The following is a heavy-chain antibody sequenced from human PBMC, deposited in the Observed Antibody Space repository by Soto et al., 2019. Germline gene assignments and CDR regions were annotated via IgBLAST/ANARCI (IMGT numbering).Heavy chain of an antibody. CDR3: AVDIVLMVYAWGSADAFDI. D-gene: IGHD2-8*01. CDR2: IIPILGIA. V-gene: IGHV1-69*02. CDR1: GGTFSSYT. Sequence: ASVKVSCKASGGTFSSYTISWVRQAPGQGLEWMGRIIPILGIANYAQKFQGRVTITADKSTSTAYMELSSLRSEDTAVYYCAVDIVLMVYAWGSADAFDIWGQGTMVTVSS. J-gene: IGHJ3*02.